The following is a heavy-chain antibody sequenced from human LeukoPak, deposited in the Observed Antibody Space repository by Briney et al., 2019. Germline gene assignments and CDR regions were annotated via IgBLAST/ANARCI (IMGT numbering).Heavy chain of an antibody. CDR2: IDSTSSYI. CDR3: AEGSSGFAY. V-gene: IGHV3-21*01. CDR1: GFTFSDYS. J-gene: IGHJ4*02. D-gene: IGHD6-19*01. Sequence: GGSLRLSCAASGFTFSDYSMNWVRQAPGKGLEWVSFIDSTSSYINYGDSVKGRFTISRDNAKNSLYLHMNSLRAEDTAVYYCAEGSSGFAYWGQGTLVTVSS.